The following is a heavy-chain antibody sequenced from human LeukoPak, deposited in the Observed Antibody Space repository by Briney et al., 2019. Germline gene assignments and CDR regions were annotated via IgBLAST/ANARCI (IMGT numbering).Heavy chain of an antibody. D-gene: IGHD1-26*01. V-gene: IGHV1-18*01. CDR1: GYTFTSYG. J-gene: IGHJ3*02. Sequence: ASVKVSCYASGYTFTSYGISWVRQAPGQGLEWMGWISAYNGNTNYAQKLQGRVTMTTDTSTSTAYMELRSLRSDDTAVYYCAREGATAGLDAFDIWGQGTMVTVSS. CDR2: ISAYNGNT. CDR3: AREGATAGLDAFDI.